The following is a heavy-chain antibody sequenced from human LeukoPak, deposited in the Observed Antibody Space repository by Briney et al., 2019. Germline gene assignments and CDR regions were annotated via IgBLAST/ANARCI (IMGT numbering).Heavy chain of an antibody. Sequence: GGSLRLSCAASGFTFSSYAMSWVRQAPGKGLEWVSGISGSGGSTYYADSVKGRFTISRDNSKKTLFMQMNSLRAEDTAVYYCASCSLSGGSCYYFDYWGQGTLVTVSS. CDR3: ASCSLSGGSCYYFDY. CDR2: ISGSGGST. V-gene: IGHV3-23*01. J-gene: IGHJ4*02. D-gene: IGHD2-15*01. CDR1: GFTFSSYA.